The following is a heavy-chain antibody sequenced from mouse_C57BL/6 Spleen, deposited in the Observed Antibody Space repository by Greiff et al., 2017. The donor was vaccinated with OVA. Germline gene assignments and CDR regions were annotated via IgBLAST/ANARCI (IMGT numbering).Heavy chain of an antibody. J-gene: IGHJ1*03. V-gene: IGHV1-72*01. Sequence: QVQLKQPGAELVKPGASVKLSCKASGYTFTSYWMHWVKQRPGRGLEWIGRIDPNSGGTKYNEKFKSKATLTVDKPSSTAYMQLSSLTSEDSAVYYCARKPSTGRYWYFDVWGTGTTVTVSS. CDR1: GYTFTSYW. D-gene: IGHD4-1*02. CDR2: IDPNSGGT. CDR3: ARKPSTGRYWYFDV.